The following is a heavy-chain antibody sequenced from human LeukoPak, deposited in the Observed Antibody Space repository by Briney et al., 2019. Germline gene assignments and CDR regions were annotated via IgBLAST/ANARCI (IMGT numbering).Heavy chain of an antibody. V-gene: IGHV4-31*03. CDR1: GGSMSSGGSY. Sequence: PSQTLSLTCTVSGGSMSSGGSYWSWIRQHPGKGLEWIGHIYYSRSTYYNPSLKSRVTRSVDTSQNQFSLALSSVTAPDTAGYYCAGAATVTTQYWFDPWGQGTLVTVSS. CDR3: AGAATVTTQYWFDP. D-gene: IGHD4-17*01. J-gene: IGHJ5*02. CDR2: IYYSRST.